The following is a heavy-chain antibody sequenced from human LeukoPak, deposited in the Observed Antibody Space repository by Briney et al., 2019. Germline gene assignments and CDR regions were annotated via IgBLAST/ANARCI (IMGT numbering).Heavy chain of an antibody. CDR1: GFTFSSHA. CDR3: ASTSNYYYDSSGYYFY. V-gene: IGHV3-23*01. CDR2: ISGSGGST. Sequence: GGSLRLSCAASGFTFSSHAMSWVRQAPGKGLERVSAISGSGGSTYYADSVKGRFTISRDNSKNTLYLQMNSLRAEDTAVYYCASTSNYYYDSSGYYFYWGQGTLVTVSS. J-gene: IGHJ4*02. D-gene: IGHD3-22*01.